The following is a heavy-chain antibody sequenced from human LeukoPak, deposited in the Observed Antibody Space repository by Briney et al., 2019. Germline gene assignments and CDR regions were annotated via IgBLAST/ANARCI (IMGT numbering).Heavy chain of an antibody. D-gene: IGHD4-23*01. V-gene: IGHV3-23*01. Sequence: PGGSLRLSCAASGFTFSNYAMSWVRQAPGKGLEWVSPISGSGVGTYYADSVKGRFTISRDNSKNTLYLQMNSLRAEDTAVYYCAKVYSRDYGGNSFFDYWGQGTLVTVSS. J-gene: IGHJ4*02. CDR3: AKVYSRDYGGNSFFDY. CDR2: ISGSGVGT. CDR1: GFTFSNYA.